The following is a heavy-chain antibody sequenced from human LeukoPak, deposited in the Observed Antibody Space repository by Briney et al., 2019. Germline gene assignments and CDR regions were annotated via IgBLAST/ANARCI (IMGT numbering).Heavy chain of an antibody. CDR3: ARFLGYCSAGSCYFDY. D-gene: IGHD2-15*01. J-gene: IGHJ4*02. CDR2: INPNSVGT. Sequence: ASVKVSCKASGYTFTGYYVHWVRQAPGQGLEWMGWINPNSVGTKYAQKFQGRVTMTRDTSITTAYMELSSLRSDDTAVYYCARFLGYCSAGSCYFDYWGQGTLVTVSS. V-gene: IGHV1-2*02. CDR1: GYTFTGYY.